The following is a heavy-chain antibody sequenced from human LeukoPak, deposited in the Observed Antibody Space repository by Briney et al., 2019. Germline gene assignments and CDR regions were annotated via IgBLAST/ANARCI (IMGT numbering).Heavy chain of an antibody. Sequence: PGGSLRLSCAASGFTFTSYSMNWVRQAPGKGLEWVSSISSSSSYIYYADSVKGRVTISTDNATNSLYMQMSSLRAEDTAVYYCARDGNHAFDIWGQGTMVTVSS. CDR1: GFTFTSYS. J-gene: IGHJ3*02. CDR2: ISSSSSYI. CDR3: ARDGNHAFDI. V-gene: IGHV3-21*04. D-gene: IGHD1-1*01.